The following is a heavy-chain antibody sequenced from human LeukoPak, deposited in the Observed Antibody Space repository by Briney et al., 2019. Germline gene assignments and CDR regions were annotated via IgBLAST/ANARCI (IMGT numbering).Heavy chain of an antibody. D-gene: IGHD6-25*01. CDR1: GFTFSSYG. CDR2: ISYDGSNK. V-gene: IGHV3-30*03. J-gene: IGHJ4*02. CDR3: ARDSGPLWYSSGRGGVDY. Sequence: KTGGSLRLSCAASGFTFSSYGMHWVRQAPGKGLEWVAVISYDGSNKYYADSVKGRFTISRDNSKNTLYLQMNSLRAEDTAVYYCARDSGPLWYSSGRGGVDYWGQGTLVTVSS.